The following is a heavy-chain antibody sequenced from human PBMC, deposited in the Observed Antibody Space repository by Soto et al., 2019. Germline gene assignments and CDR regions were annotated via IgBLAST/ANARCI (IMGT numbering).Heavy chain of an antibody. Sequence: QVHLVQSGAEVKKPGASVKVSCKTSGYTFTTYGISWVRQAPGQGLEWMGWISAYNGNTNYAQKLQGRVTMTTDTATSTAYMELRSMRSDDTAVYSCARYVYSYGYYSMDVWGQGTTVTVSS. D-gene: IGHD5-18*01. J-gene: IGHJ6*02. CDR3: ARYVYSYGYYSMDV. CDR1: GYTFTTYG. CDR2: ISAYNGNT. V-gene: IGHV1-18*04.